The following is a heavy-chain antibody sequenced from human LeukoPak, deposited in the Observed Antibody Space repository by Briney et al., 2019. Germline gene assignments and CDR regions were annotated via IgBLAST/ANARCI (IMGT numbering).Heavy chain of an antibody. Sequence: ASVKVSCKASGYTFTSYGISWVRQAPGQGLEWMGWISGYNGNTKYAQKFQGRVTITADKSTSTAYMELSSLRSEDTAVYYCARIIAAAGTEYYGMDVWGQGTTVTVSS. CDR3: ARIIAAAGTEYYGMDV. V-gene: IGHV1-18*01. CDR1: GYTFTSYG. D-gene: IGHD6-13*01. CDR2: ISGYNGNT. J-gene: IGHJ6*02.